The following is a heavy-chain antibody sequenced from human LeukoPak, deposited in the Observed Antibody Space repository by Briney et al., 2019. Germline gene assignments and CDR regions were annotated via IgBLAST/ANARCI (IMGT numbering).Heavy chain of an antibody. V-gene: IGHV1-18*01. D-gene: IGHD4-17*01. Sequence: ASVKVSCKASGYTFTSYGISWVRQAPGQGLEWMGRISTYNGNTHYAQNIQGRVTMTADVSTSTAYMELRSLRSDDTAVYYCARDPSLDYGDFYDYWGQGTLVTVSS. CDR2: ISTYNGNT. J-gene: IGHJ4*02. CDR1: GYTFTSYG. CDR3: ARDPSLDYGDFYDY.